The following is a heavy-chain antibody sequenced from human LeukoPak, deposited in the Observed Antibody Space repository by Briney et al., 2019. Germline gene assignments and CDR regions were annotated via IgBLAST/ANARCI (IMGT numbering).Heavy chain of an antibody. CDR3: ARYLRSALIA. Sequence: GGSLRLSCAASGFTFRTSWMTWVRQAPGKGLEWVANLKPDGSEKNYVDSVKGRFTISRDNAENSLSLQMKSLRAEDTALYYCARYLRSALIAWGQGILVTVSS. D-gene: IGHD2/OR15-2a*01. CDR1: GFTFRTSW. CDR2: LKPDGSEK. J-gene: IGHJ5*02. V-gene: IGHV3-7*01.